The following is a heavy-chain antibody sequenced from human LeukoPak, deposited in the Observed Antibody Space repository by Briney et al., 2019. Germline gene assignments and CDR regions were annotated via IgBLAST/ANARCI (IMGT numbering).Heavy chain of an antibody. D-gene: IGHD6-19*01. CDR2: ISSSSSAI. Sequence: GSLRLSCAASGFTFSSYSMNWVRQAPGKGLEWVSYISSSSSAIYYADSVKGRFTISRDNAKNSLYLQMNSLRAEDTAVYYCARPGSGWQKWFDPWGQGTLVTVSS. J-gene: IGHJ5*02. CDR1: GFTFSSYS. V-gene: IGHV3-48*01. CDR3: ARPGSGWQKWFDP.